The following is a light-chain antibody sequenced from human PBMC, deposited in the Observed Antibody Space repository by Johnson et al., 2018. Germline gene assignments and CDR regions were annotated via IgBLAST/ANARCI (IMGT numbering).Light chain of an antibody. CDR2: ENN. CDR3: GTWDSSLSAGNV. J-gene: IGLJ1*01. CDR1: SSNIGNNY. V-gene: IGLV1-51*02. Sequence: QSVLTQPPSVSAAPGQKVTISCSGSSSNIGNNYVYWYQQLPGTAPKLLIYENNKRPSGIPDRFSGSKSGTSATLGIPGLQPGDEADYYCGTWDSSLSAGNVFGTGTKVTVL.